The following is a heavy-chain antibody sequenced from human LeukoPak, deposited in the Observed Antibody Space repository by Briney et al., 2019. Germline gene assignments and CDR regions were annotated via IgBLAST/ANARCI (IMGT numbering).Heavy chain of an antibody. CDR2: IYYSGST. CDR1: GGSISSYY. V-gene: IGHV4-59*01. CDR3: ARDPYLYSMDV. D-gene: IGHD3-10*01. J-gene: IGHJ6*02. Sequence: PSETLSLTCTVSGGSISSYYWSWIRQPPGKGLEWIGYIYYSGSTNYNPSLKSRVTISVDTSKNQFSLKLSSVTAADTAVYYCARDPYLYSMDVWGQGTTVTVSS.